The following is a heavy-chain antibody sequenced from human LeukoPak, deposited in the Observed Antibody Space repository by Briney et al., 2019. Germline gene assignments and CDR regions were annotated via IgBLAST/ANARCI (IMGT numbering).Heavy chain of an antibody. V-gene: IGHV1-69*13. CDR3: ARARSLYSSGWYN. Sequence: ASVKVSCKGSGGTFSSYAISWVRQAPGQGLEWMGGIIPIFGTANYAQKFQGRVTITADESTSTAYMELSSLRSEDTAVYYCARARSLYSSGWYNWGQGTLVTVPS. D-gene: IGHD6-19*01. CDR1: GGTFSSYA. J-gene: IGHJ4*02. CDR2: IIPIFGTA.